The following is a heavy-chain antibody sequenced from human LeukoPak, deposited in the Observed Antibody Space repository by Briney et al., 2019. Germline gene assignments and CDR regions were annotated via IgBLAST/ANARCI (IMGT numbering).Heavy chain of an antibody. D-gene: IGHD5-12*01. CDR2: IYYIGRT. CDR1: AGSISSYY. V-gene: IGHV4-59*01. CDR3: ARQEGVATTIDY. Sequence: PSQTLSLTCTVAAGSISSYYWSWIRQPPRNGLEWNGYIYYIGRTTYNPSLKTRVTISVDTSKNQFSLKLSSVTAADTAVYYCARQEGVATTIDYWGQGTLVTVSS. J-gene: IGHJ4*02.